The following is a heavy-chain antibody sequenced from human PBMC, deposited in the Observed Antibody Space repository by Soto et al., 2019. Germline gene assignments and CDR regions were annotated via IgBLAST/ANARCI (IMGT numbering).Heavy chain of an antibody. CDR3: AKVDADDSSGYCIDY. Sequence: GGSLRLSCAASGFTFSSYAMSWVRQAPGKGLEWVSAISGSGGSTYYADSVKGRFTISRDNSKNTLYLQMNSLRAEDTAVYYCAKVDADDSSGYCIDYWGQGTLVTVSS. J-gene: IGHJ4*02. CDR1: GFTFSSYA. V-gene: IGHV3-23*01. D-gene: IGHD3-22*01. CDR2: ISGSGGST.